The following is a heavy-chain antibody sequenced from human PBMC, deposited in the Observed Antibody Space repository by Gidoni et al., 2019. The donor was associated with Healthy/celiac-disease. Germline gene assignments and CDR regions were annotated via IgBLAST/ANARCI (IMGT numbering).Heavy chain of an antibody. Sequence: QVQLVESGGGVVQPGRSLRLSCAASGFTFSSYGMHWVRQAPGKGLEWVAVIWYDGSNKYYADSVKGRFTISRDNSKNTLYLQMNSLRAEDTAVYYCARRCGWGGGFVDYWGQGTLVTVSS. J-gene: IGHJ4*02. CDR2: IWYDGSNK. CDR1: GFTFSSYG. V-gene: IGHV3-33*01. CDR3: ARRCGWGGGFVDY. D-gene: IGHD6-19*01.